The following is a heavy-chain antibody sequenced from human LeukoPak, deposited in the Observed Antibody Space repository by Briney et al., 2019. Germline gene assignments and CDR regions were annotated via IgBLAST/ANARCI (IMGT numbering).Heavy chain of an antibody. D-gene: IGHD2-2*01. CDR3: ARGRGIVVD. J-gene: IGHJ4*02. CDR2: ISSSSSYT. V-gene: IGHV3-11*06. CDR1: GFTFSAYA. Sequence: GGSLRLSCEASGFTFSAYAMTWVRQAPGKGLEWVSYISSSSSYTNYADSVKGRFTVSRDNAKNSLYLQMNSLRAEDTAVYCCARGRGIVVDWGQGTLVTVSS.